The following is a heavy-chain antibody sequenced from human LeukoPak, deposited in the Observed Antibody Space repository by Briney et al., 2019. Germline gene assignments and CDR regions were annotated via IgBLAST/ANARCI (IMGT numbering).Heavy chain of an antibody. D-gene: IGHD3-9*01. V-gene: IGHV3-23*01. CDR3: AKDGGEYYDILTGYYPRLYYMDV. Sequence: GGTLRLSCEASGFTFSSYGMSWVRQAPGKGLEGVSAISGSGGSTYYADSVKGRFTISRDNSKNTLYLQMNSLRAEDTAVYYCAKDGGEYYDILTGYYPRLYYMDVWGKGTTVTISS. J-gene: IGHJ6*03. CDR1: GFTFSSYG. CDR2: ISGSGGST.